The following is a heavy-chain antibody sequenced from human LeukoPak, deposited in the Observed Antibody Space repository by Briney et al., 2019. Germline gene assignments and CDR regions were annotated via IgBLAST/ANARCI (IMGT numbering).Heavy chain of an antibody. CDR1: GFSVTVNY. V-gene: IGHV3-53*01. Sequence: GGSLRLSCAASGFSVTVNYMNWVRQAPGKGLEWVSVIYSGGDTDYADSVKGRFTISRDNAKNSLYLQMNSLRAEDTAVYYCARDPTQWLRYGYFDYWGQGILVTVSS. CDR3: ARDPTQWLRYGYFDY. D-gene: IGHD5-12*01. J-gene: IGHJ4*02. CDR2: IYSGGDT.